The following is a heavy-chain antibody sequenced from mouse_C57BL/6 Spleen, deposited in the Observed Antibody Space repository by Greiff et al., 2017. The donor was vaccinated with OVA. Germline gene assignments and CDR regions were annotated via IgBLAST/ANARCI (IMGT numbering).Heavy chain of an antibody. CDR2: IYPGDGDT. D-gene: IGHD1-1*01. Sequence: VQVVESGPELVKPGASVKISCKASGYAFSSSWMNWVKQRPGKGLEWIGRIYPGDGDTNYNGKFKGKATLTADKSSSTAYMQLSSLTSEDSAVYFCARNGVVATHYYAMDYWGQGTSVTVSS. J-gene: IGHJ4*01. V-gene: IGHV1-82*01. CDR1: GYAFSSSW. CDR3: ARNGVVATHYYAMDY.